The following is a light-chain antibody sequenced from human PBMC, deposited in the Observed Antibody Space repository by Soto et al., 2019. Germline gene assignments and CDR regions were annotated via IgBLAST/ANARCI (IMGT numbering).Light chain of an antibody. V-gene: IGLV4-69*01. CDR1: SGHSDFA. Sequence: LVLTQSPSASASLGASVKLTCTLSSGHSDFAIAWHQQQPQKRPRYLMKLNSDYRHIKGDGIPARFSGSSSGAERHLTISSLQSEDEADYYCQTWGTGIQVFGGGTKLTVL. CDR3: QTWGTGIQV. CDR2: LNSDYRH. J-gene: IGLJ2*01.